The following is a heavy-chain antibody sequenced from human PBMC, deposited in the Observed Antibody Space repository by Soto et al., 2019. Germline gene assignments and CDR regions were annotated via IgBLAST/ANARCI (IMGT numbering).Heavy chain of an antibody. CDR1: GFTFSNAW. CDR2: IKSKTDGGTT. J-gene: IGHJ3*02. D-gene: IGHD1-26*01. CDR3: TTYGIVGAPDAFDI. Sequence: GGSLRLSCAASGFTFSNAWMSWVRQAPGKGLEWVGRIKSKTDGGTTDYAAPVKGRFTISRDDSKNTLYLQMNSLRTEDTAVYYCTTYGIVGAPDAFDIWGQGTMVTVSS. V-gene: IGHV3-15*01.